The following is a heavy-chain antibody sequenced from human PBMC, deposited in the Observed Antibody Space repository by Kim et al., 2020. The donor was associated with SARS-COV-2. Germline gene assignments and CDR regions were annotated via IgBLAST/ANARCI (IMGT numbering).Heavy chain of an antibody. J-gene: IGHJ5*02. CDR2: ISYDGSNK. CDR1: GFTFSSYA. D-gene: IGHD3-3*01. CDR3: ARDLGWFGLGGWFDP. Sequence: GGSLRLSCAASGFTFSSYAMHWVRQAPGKGLEWVAVISYDGSNKYYADSVKGRFTISRDNSKNTLYLQMNSLRAEDTAVYYCARDLGWFGLGGWFDPWGQGTLVTVSS. V-gene: IGHV3-30*04.